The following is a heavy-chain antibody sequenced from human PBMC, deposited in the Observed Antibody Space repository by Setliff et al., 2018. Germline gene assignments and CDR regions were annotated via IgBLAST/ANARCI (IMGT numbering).Heavy chain of an antibody. D-gene: IGHD3-3*01. CDR3: ARAEITLFGVVTLPFDY. J-gene: IGHJ4*02. V-gene: IGHV3-7*01. Sequence: GGSLRLSCAASGFTFSSYWMSWVRQAPGKGLEWVANIKQDGSEKYYSDSVKGRFTISRDNAKNSLYLQMNSLRAEDTALYYCARAEITLFGVVTLPFDYWGQGTLVTVSS. CDR1: GFTFSSYW. CDR2: IKQDGSEK.